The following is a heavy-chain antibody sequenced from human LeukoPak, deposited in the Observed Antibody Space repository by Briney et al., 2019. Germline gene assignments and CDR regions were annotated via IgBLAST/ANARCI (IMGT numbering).Heavy chain of an antibody. Sequence: ASVKVSCKASGYTFTSYGISWVRQAPGQGLEWMGWISAYNGDTNYAQKLQGRVTMTTDTSTSTAYMELRSLRSDDTAMYYGARDRDIVVVVAAHPLDASDIWGQGTMVTVSS. V-gene: IGHV1-18*01. CDR1: GYTFTSYG. D-gene: IGHD2-15*01. CDR3: ARDRDIVVVVAAHPLDASDI. CDR2: ISAYNGDT. J-gene: IGHJ3*02.